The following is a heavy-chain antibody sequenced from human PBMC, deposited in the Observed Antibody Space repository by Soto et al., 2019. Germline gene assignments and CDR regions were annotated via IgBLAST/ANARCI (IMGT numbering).Heavy chain of an antibody. CDR2: INPILSMS. J-gene: IGHJ4*02. Sequence: SVKVSCKASGDTFSFYTINWVRQAPGLGLEWMGRINPILSMSNYAQKFQGRVTITADKSTSTAYMDLSSLRSEDTAVYYCARGIAAAGTYFDYWGQGTLVTVSS. D-gene: IGHD6-13*01. CDR1: GDTFSFYT. V-gene: IGHV1-69*02. CDR3: ARGIAAAGTYFDY.